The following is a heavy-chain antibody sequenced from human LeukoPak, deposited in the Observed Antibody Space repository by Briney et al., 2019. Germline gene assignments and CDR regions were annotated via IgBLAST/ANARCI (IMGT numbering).Heavy chain of an antibody. CDR3: AKEISYTSGWYGGWFDP. J-gene: IGHJ5*02. CDR2: ISGSGGST. D-gene: IGHD6-19*01. V-gene: IGHV3-23*01. CDR1: GFTFSSYA. Sequence: GGALRLSCAASGFTFSSYAMSWVRQAPGKGREWVSVISGSGGSTYYADSVKGRVTISRDNCKNTLYLQMNSLRDEDTAVYYCAKEISYTSGWYGGWFDPWGQGTLVTVSS.